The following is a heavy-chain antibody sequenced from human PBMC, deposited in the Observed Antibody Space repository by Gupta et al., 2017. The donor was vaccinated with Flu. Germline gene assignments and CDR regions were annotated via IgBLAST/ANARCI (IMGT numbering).Heavy chain of an antibody. CDR1: GFTFSSLA. Sequence: QVQLVESGGGVVRPGRSLRLSCAASGFTFSSLAMHCVRPAPGKGLEWVALISYDGSNKNYADSVMGRFTISRDNSENTLFLQGNSLRAEDAAVYYCAKDLGGSGSYYTFDSWGQGTLVTVSS. J-gene: IGHJ4*02. D-gene: IGHD3-10*01. CDR3: AKDLGGSGSYYTFDS. V-gene: IGHV3-30*18. CDR2: ISYDGSNK.